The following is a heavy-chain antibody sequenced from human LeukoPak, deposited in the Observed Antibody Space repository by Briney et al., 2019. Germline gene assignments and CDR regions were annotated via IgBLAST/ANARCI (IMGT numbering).Heavy chain of an antibody. Sequence: PSETLSLTCTVSGGSMSTHYWSWIRQPPGKGLEWVGFIFYSGSATYNPSLQRRLAISLATSSNQFSLKLSSVTAADTAVYYYARVSVVGTGPDYGGQGTLVTVAS. J-gene: IGHJ4*02. V-gene: IGHV4-59*11. CDR1: GGSMSTHY. D-gene: IGHD1-14*01. CDR2: IFYSGSA. CDR3: ARVSVVGTGPDY.